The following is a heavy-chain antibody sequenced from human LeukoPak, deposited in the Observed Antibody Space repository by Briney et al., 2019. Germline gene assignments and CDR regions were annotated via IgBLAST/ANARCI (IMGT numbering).Heavy chain of an antibody. CDR1: GGTFSSYA. J-gene: IGHJ6*04. D-gene: IGHD3-10*01. Sequence: SVKVSCKASGGTFSSYAISWVRQAPGQGLEWMGGIIPIFGTANYAQKFQGRVTITADKSTSTAYMELSSLRSEDTAVYYCARHITMVRGVIGSYYYYGMDVWGKGTTATVSS. V-gene: IGHV1-69*06. CDR3: ARHITMVRGVIGSYYYYGMDV. CDR2: IIPIFGTA.